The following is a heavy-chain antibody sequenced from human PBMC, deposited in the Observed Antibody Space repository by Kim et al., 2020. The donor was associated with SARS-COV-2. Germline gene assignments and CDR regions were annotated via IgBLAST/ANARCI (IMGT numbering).Heavy chain of an antibody. J-gene: IGHJ4*02. CDR2: KEDGGEK. D-gene: IGHD3-3*02. CDR3: ARGAF. V-gene: IGHV3-7*03. Sequence: KEDGGEKYYVDSVKGRFTISRDNAKNSLYLQMNGLRVEDTAVYYCARGAFWGQGTLVTVSS.